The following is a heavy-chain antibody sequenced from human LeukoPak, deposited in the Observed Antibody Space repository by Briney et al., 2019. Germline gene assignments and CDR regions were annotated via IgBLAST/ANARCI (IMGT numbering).Heavy chain of an antibody. J-gene: IGHJ3*02. CDR1: GYTFTPYY. Sequence: GASVKVSCKASGYTFTPYYMHWVRQAPGQGLEWVGRINPNSGDTNYAQKFQGRVTMTRDTSISTVYMELTGLRSDDTAVYYCARDVSRISSATDTFDMWGQGTVVTVSS. V-gene: IGHV1-2*06. CDR3: ARDVSRISSATDTFDM. CDR2: INPNSGDT. D-gene: IGHD1-14*01.